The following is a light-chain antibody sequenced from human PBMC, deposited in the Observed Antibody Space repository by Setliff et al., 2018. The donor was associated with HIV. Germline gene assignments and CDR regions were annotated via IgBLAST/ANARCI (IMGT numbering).Light chain of an antibody. J-gene: IGLJ1*01. CDR3: QAWDTTTYG. V-gene: IGLV3-1*01. Sequence: SYELTQPPSVSVSPGQTASIPCSGDKLGDKYACWYQQKPGQSPVLVIYQDSKRPSGIPERFSGSNSGNTATLTISGTQAMDEADYYCQAWDTTTYGFGTGTKV. CDR2: QDS. CDR1: KLGDKY.